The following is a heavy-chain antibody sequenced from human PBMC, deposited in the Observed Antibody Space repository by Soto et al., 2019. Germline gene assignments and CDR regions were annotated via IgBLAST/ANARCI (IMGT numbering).Heavy chain of an antibody. CDR1: GGSISSYY. V-gene: IGHV4-59*01. D-gene: IGHD6-19*01. CDR3: ARATQSIAVAGGLFDP. CDR2: IYYSGST. J-gene: IGHJ5*02. Sequence: PSETLSLTCTVSGGSISSYYWSWIRQPPGKGLEWIGYIYYSGSTNYNPSLKSRVTISVDTSKNQFSLKLSSVTAADTAVYYCARATQSIAVAGGLFDPWGQGTLVTVS.